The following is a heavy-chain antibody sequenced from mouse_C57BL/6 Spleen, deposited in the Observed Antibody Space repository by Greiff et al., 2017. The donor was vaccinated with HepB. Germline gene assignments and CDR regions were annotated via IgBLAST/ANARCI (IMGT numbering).Heavy chain of an antibody. CDR3: ARPPIYYDYDDGLAWFAY. CDR2: ISYDGSN. Sequence: EVQRVESGPGLVKPSQSLSLTCSVTGYSITSGYYWNWIRQFPGNKLEWMGYISYDGSNNYNPSLKNRISITRDTSKNQFFLKLNSVTTEDTATYYCARPPIYYDYDDGLAWFAYWGQGTLVTVSA. CDR1: GYSITSGYY. V-gene: IGHV3-6*01. D-gene: IGHD2-4*01. J-gene: IGHJ3*01.